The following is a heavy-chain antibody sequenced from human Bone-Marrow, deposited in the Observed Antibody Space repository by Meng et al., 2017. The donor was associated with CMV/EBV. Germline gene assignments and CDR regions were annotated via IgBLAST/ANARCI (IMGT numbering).Heavy chain of an antibody. CDR3: TRDAHLTTVTPNWFDP. J-gene: IGHJ5*02. Sequence: QVQLVQSWTELRKPGASVKVSCKASGDTFTDYYMHWGRQATGQGLEWMGCINPNSGDTNYAQKFQGRVTMTRDTSISTAYMELSRLRSDDTAVYYCTRDAHLTTVTPNWFDPWSQGTLVTVSS. CDR1: GDTFTDYY. D-gene: IGHD4-17*01. V-gene: IGHV1-2*02. CDR2: INPNSGDT.